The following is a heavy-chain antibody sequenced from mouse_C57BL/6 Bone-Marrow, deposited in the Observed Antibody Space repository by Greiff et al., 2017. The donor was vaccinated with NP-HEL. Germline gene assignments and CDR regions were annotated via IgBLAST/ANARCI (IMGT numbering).Heavy chain of an antibody. J-gene: IGHJ4*01. CDR2: IYPGGGYT. V-gene: IGHV1-63*01. CDR1: GYTFTNYW. CDR3: ARVFWGAMDY. Sequence: QVQLKESGAELVRPGTSVKMSCKASGYTFTNYWIGWAKQRPGHGLEWIGDIYPGGGYTNYNEKFKGKATLTADKSSSTAYMQLSSLTSEDSAIYYCARVFWGAMDYWGQGTSVTVSS.